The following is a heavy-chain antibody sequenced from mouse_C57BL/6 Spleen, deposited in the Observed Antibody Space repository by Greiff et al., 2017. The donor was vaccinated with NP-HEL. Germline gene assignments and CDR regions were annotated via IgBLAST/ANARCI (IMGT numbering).Heavy chain of an antibody. Sequence: QVQLQHPGAELVKPGASVKMSCKASGYTFTSYWITWVKQRPGQGLEWIGDIYPGSGSTNYNEKFKSKATLTVDTSSSTAYMQLSSLTSEDSAVYYCARSGSDYYAMDYWGQGTSVTVSS. CDR2: IYPGSGST. J-gene: IGHJ4*01. CDR3: ARSGSDYYAMDY. V-gene: IGHV1-55*01. CDR1: GYTFTSYW. D-gene: IGHD1-1*01.